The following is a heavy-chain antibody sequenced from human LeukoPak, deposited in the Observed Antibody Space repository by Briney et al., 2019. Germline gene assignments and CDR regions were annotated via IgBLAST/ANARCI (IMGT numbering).Heavy chain of an antibody. D-gene: IGHD3-22*01. J-gene: IGHJ4*02. CDR3: VSPPYYFDTTNYYVGY. CDR1: GFIFSSYE. V-gene: IGHV3-48*03. Sequence: GGSLRLSCAASGFIFSSYEINWVRQAPGKGLEWDSYIGSSGYTVNYADSVKGRFTISRDNTKNSLYLQMNSLRAEDTAVYYCVSPPYYFDTTNYYVGYWGQGTLVTVSS. CDR2: IGSSGYTV.